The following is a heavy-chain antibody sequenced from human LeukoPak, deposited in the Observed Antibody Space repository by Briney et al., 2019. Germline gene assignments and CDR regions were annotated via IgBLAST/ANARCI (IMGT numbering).Heavy chain of an antibody. Sequence: GGSLRLSCASSGFTFSSYEMNWVRQAPGKGLEWVSYISSSGGTRYYADSEKGRFTISRDNAKNSLHLQMSSLRAEDTAVYYCAREGGSGNFYRGYFDYWGQGSLVTVSS. V-gene: IGHV3-48*03. CDR2: ISSSGGTR. CDR3: AREGGSGNFYRGYFDY. J-gene: IGHJ4*02. CDR1: GFTFSSYE. D-gene: IGHD3-10*01.